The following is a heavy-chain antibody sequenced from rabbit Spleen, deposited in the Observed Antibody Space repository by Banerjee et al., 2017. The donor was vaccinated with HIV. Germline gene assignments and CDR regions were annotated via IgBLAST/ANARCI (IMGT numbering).Heavy chain of an antibody. J-gene: IGHJ6*01. Sequence: QEQLEESGGDLVKPEGSLTLTCTASGFSLSSYNMCWVRQAPGKGLEWISCIAGSSSGFTYSATWAKGRFTISKTSSTTVTLQMTSLTVADTATYFCARDTGSSFSSYGMDLWGQGTLVTVS. V-gene: IGHV1S45*01. D-gene: IGHD8-1*01. CDR1: GFSLSSYN. CDR2: IAGSSSGFT. CDR3: ARDTGSSFSSYGMDL.